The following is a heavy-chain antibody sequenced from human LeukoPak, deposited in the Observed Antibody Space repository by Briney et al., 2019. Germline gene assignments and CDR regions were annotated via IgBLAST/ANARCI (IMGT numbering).Heavy chain of an antibody. CDR3: ASLRTYYYGSGSSGYFDL. Sequence: GESLKISCKGSGYIFTSYWIGWVRQMPGKGLEWMGITYPGDSDTRYSPSFQGQVTISADKSISTAYLQWSSLKASDTAMYYCASLRTYYYGSGSSGYFDLWGRGTLVTVSS. J-gene: IGHJ2*01. CDR1: GYIFTSYW. D-gene: IGHD3-10*01. V-gene: IGHV5-51*01. CDR2: TYPGDSDT.